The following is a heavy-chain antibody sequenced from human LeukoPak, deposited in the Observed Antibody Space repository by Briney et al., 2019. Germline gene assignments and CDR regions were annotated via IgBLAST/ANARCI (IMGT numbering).Heavy chain of an antibody. J-gene: IGHJ4*02. D-gene: IGHD1-26*01. V-gene: IGHV3-23*01. CDR3: AKWAGIVGASDFDY. CDR2: ISGSGGST. Sequence: GGSLRLSCAASGFTFSSYAMSWVRQAPGKGLEWVSAISGSGGSTYYADAVKGRFTISRDNSKNTLYQQMTSLRAEDTAVYYCAKWAGIVGASDFDYWGEGTLVTVSS. CDR1: GFTFSSYA.